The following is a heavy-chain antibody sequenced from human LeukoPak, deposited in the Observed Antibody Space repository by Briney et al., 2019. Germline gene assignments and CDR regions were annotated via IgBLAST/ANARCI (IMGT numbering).Heavy chain of an antibody. V-gene: IGHV4-59*01. CDR2: IYYSGST. D-gene: IGHD5/OR15-5a*01. J-gene: IGHJ3*02. CDR1: GGSISTYY. Sequence: SETLSLTCTVSGGSISTYYWNWIRQPPGKGLEWIGYIYYSGSTNYNPSLKSRVTISVDTSKNQFSLKLSSVTAADTAVYYCAREFYDGLGTHAFDIWGQGTMVTVSS. CDR3: AREFYDGLGTHAFDI.